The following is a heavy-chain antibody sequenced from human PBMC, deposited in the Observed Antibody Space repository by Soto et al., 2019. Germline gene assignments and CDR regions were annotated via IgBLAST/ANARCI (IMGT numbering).Heavy chain of an antibody. V-gene: IGHV4-59*01. Sequence: SETLSLTCTVSGGSISGFYWSWNREPPGKGLEWIGYIHSSGNTNYNPSLKSRVTISVDTTKNQFSLKLSSVTAADTAVYYCARGTSERAAAADYWGQGTLVTVSS. CDR1: GGSISGFY. CDR3: ARGTSERAAAADY. D-gene: IGHD6-13*01. CDR2: IHSSGNT. J-gene: IGHJ4*02.